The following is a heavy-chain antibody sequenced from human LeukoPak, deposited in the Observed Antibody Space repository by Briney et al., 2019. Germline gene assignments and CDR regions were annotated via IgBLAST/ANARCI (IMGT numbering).Heavy chain of an antibody. J-gene: IGHJ4*02. CDR1: GFTFSNYN. V-gene: IGHV3-48*01. Sequence: GGSLRLSCAASGFTFSNYNMNWVRQPPGKGLQWVSYISSSSNIIYYADSVKGRFAISRDNAKNSLFLQMNSLRAEDTAVYYCARDFAREFTIDYWGQGTLVTVSS. D-gene: IGHD3-10*01. CDR2: ISSSSNII. CDR3: ARDFAREFTIDY.